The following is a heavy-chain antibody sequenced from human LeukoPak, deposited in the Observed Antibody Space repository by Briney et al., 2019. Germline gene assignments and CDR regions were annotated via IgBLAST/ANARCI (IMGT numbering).Heavy chain of an antibody. D-gene: IGHD2-15*01. CDR2: IYYSGST. CDR3: ARSPERVVVAATDAFDI. J-gene: IGHJ3*02. CDR1: GGSISSYY. V-gene: IGHV4-59*01. Sequence: SETLSPTCTVSGGSISSYYWSWIRQPPGKGLEWIGYIYYSGSTNYNPSLKSRVTISVDTSKNQFSLKLSSVTAADTAVYYCARSPERVVVAATDAFDIWGQGTMVTVSS.